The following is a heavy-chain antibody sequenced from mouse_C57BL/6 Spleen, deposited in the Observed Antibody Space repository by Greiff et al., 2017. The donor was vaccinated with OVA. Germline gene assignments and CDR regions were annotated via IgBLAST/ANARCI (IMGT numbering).Heavy chain of an antibody. D-gene: IGHD1-1*01. J-gene: IGHJ2*01. CDR2: IFPGSGST. V-gene: IGHV1-75*01. CDR3: ASLITTVYFDY. CDR1: GYTFTDYY. Sequence: QVQLKESGPELVKPGASVKISCKASGYTFTDYYINWVKQRPGQGLEWIGWIFPGSGSTYYNEKFKGKATLTVDKSSSTAYMLLSSLTSEDSAVYFCASLITTVYFDYWGQGTTLTVSS.